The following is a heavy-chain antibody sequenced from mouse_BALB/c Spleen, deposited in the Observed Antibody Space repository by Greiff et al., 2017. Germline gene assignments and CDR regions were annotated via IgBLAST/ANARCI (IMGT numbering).Heavy chain of an antibody. Sequence: EVQVVESGGGLVKPGGSLKLSCAASGFTFSDYYMYWVRQTPEKRLEWVATISDGGSYTYYPDSVKGRFTISRDNAKNNLYLQMSSLKSEDTAMYYCARDRDGYATGTLFAYWGQGTLVTVSA. V-gene: IGHV5-4*02. CDR1: GFTFSDYY. CDR3: ARDRDGYATGTLFAY. J-gene: IGHJ3*01. D-gene: IGHD2-2*01. CDR2: ISDGGSYT.